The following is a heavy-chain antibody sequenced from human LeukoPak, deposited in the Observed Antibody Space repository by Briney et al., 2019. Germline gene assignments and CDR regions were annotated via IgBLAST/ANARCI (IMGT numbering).Heavy chain of an antibody. J-gene: IGHJ4*02. CDR1: GFTFDDYG. CDR3: GRERGGDSGWYQAIDY. CDR2: FNWIGGRT. D-gene: IGHD6-19*01. V-gene: IGHV3-20*04. Sequence: PGGPLRLSCAASGFTFDDYGMSWVRQPPGRGLEWVSGFNWIGGRTAYADSVKGRFTIYTDNAKNSLYLQMNSLRAEDTALYYCGRERGGDSGWYQAIDYWGQGALVTVSS.